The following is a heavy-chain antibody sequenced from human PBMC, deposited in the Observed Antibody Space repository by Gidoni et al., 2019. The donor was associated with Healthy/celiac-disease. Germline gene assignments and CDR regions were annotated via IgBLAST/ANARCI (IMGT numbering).Heavy chain of an antibody. CDR3: ARGWSEAEN. CDR2: IIPILGIA. J-gene: IGHJ4*02. Sequence: QVQLVQSGAEVTKPGSSLKVSCQASGGIFSSYAISWVRQAPGQGLEWMGGIIPILGIAKYAKKCQGRVKITADKSTSTAYMELSSLRSEDTAVYYCARGWSEAENWGQGTLVTVSS. CDR1: GGIFSSYA. V-gene: IGHV1-69*10.